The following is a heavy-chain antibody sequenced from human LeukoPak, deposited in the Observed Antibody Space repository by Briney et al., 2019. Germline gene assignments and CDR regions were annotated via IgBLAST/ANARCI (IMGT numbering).Heavy chain of an antibody. Sequence: PSETLSLTCTVSGGSINSYYWSWIRQPPGKGLEWIGYIYYSGSTKYNPYLKSRVTISIDTSKNQFSLKLSSVTAADTALYYCARGTGAYYYLWGQGTMVTVSS. V-gene: IGHV4-59*01. CDR1: GGSINSYY. J-gene: IGHJ3*01. CDR2: IYYSGST. D-gene: IGHD3-22*01. CDR3: ARGTGAYYYL.